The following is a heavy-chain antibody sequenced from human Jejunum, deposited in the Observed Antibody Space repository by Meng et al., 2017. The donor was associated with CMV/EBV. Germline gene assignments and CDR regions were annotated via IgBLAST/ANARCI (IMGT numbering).Heavy chain of an antibody. V-gene: IGHV1-69*12. J-gene: IGHJ4*02. CDR3: ARGFTNGWQPFDF. Sequence: QAQLLQVGVEVKSPGSSVRLSCKSSGGVFNNYALTWVRQAPGQGLEWMGGIIAVLTTPNYAPKFQGRLTITADASTGTTYMELSSLTSEDTAVYFCARGFTNGWQPFDFWGQGTLVTVSS. D-gene: IGHD2-8*01. CDR1: GGVFNNYA. CDR2: IIAVLTTP.